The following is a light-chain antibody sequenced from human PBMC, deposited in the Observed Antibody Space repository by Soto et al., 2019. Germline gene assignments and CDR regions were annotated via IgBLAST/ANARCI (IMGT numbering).Light chain of an antibody. J-gene: IGKJ1*01. CDR3: QLYGRSPEWT. Sequence: EIVLTQSPGTLSLSPGEKATLSCRASQSVSSSYLTWYQQKPGQAPRLLIYGASNRATSIPDRFSGSGSGTDFTLTISRLEPEDFAVYYCQLYGRSPEWTFGQGTKVDIK. CDR1: QSVSSSY. CDR2: GAS. V-gene: IGKV3-20*01.